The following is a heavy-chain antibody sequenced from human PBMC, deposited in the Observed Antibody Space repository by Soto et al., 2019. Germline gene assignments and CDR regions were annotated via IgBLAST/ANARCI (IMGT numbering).Heavy chain of an antibody. CDR2: IWYDGSHK. CDR1: GFTFSTYG. D-gene: IGHD6-6*01. J-gene: IGHJ6*03. CDR3: ARSTGSSSYHYYYMDV. Sequence: GGSLRLSCPGSGFTFSTYGMHWVRQAPGKGLEWVAVIWYDGSHKYYADSVKGRFTISRDNSKNTLYLQMNSLRAKDTAVYYCARSTGSSSYHYYYMDVWGHGTLVTVSS. V-gene: IGHV3-33*01.